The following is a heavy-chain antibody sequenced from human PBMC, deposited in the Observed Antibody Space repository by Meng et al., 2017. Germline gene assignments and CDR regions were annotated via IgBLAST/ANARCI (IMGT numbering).Heavy chain of an antibody. CDR3: ARGYYGSGLFDP. V-gene: IGHV1-8*03. CDR1: GYTFTSYD. CDR2: MNPNSGNT. Sequence: HVQLVQFGAEVKKPGASVKVSCKASGYTFTSYDINWVRQCTGQGLEWMGWMNPNSGNTGYAQKFQGRVTITRNTSISTAYMELSSLRSEDTAVYYCARGYYGSGLFDPWGQGTLVTVSS. J-gene: IGHJ5*02. D-gene: IGHD3-10*01.